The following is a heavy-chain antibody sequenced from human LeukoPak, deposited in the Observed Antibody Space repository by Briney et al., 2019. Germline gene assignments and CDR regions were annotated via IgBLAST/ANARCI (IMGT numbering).Heavy chain of an antibody. CDR1: GDSISSSTYY. Sequence: SETLSLTCTVSGDSISSSTYYWDWIRQPPGKGLEWIGSIYYSGSAYNKLSLKSRLSVSIDKSKNQFSLRLTSVTAADTAVYYCARAPGYDYVWGSYRYKDYWGQGTLVTVSS. V-gene: IGHV4-39*07. CDR3: ARAPGYDYVWGSYRYKDY. D-gene: IGHD3-16*02. J-gene: IGHJ4*02. CDR2: IYYSGSA.